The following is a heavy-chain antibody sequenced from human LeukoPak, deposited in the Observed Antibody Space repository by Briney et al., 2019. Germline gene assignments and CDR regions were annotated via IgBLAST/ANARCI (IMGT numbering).Heavy chain of an antibody. Sequence: PGGSLRLSRVASGFTFSDYWMTWVRQAPGKGLEWMANIKEDGSKKDYGDSLRGRITISRDNSKNSLSLQMNSLRAEDTAVYYCARAGYAAAFDIWGQGTMVTVSS. J-gene: IGHJ3*02. CDR2: IKEDGSKK. CDR1: GFTFSDYW. D-gene: IGHD2-2*01. V-gene: IGHV3-7*01. CDR3: ARAGYAAAFDI.